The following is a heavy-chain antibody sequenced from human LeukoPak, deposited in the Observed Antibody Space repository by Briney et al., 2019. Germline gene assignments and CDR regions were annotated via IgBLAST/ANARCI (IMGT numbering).Heavy chain of an antibody. D-gene: IGHD3-10*01. CDR3: ATAPRGVYGVMALDF. V-gene: IGHV3-53*01. CDR1: GLTVSDSY. CDR2: IHSGGTT. Sequence: GGSLRLSCVGSGLTVSDSYMYWVRQAPGKGLEWVSVIHSGGTTAFADSVKGRFTISRDHSKNTLYLQMNSLRAEDTAVSYCATAPRGVYGVMALDFWGQGTLVTVSS. J-gene: IGHJ4*02.